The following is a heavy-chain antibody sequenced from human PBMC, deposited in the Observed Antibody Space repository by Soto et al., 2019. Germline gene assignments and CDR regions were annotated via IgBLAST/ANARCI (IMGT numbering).Heavy chain of an antibody. D-gene: IGHD2-2*01. J-gene: IGHJ6*03. Sequence: SETLSLTCTVSGGSISSYYWSWIRQPPGKGLEWIGYIYSSGSPNYNPSLKGRAAISVDTSENQTSLRLSSVTAADTAVYYCARVVIVPAARGHYNYFYMDVWGKGTTVTVSS. CDR3: ARVVIVPAARGHYNYFYMDV. CDR2: IYSSGSP. V-gene: IGHV4-59*08. CDR1: GGSISSYY.